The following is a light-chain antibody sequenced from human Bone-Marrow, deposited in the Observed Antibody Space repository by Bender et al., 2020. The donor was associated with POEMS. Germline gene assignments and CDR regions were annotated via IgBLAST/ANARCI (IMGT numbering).Light chain of an antibody. CDR1: GLPKSY. Sequence: SYELTQPPSVSVSPGQTARITCSGDGLPKSYVYWYQQKPGQAPLLLIYKDSERPSGIPGRFSASTSGTTFTLTISGVQAEEEADYYCQSADSSGTWVFGGGTELTVL. V-gene: IGLV3-25*02. CDR2: KDS. J-gene: IGLJ3*02. CDR3: QSADSSGTWV.